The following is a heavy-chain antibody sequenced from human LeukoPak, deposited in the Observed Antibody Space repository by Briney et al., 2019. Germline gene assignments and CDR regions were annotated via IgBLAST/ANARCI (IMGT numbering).Heavy chain of an antibody. CDR2: ISGSGGST. CDR1: GFTFSSYA. D-gene: IGHD4-23*01. J-gene: IGHJ4*02. CDR3: AKVCTVVTHFDY. Sequence: PGGSLRLSCAASGFTFSSYAMSWVRQAPGKGLEWVSAISGSGGSTYYADSVKGRFTISRDNSKTTLYLQMNSLRAEDTAVYYCAKVCTVVTHFDYWGQGTLVTVSS. V-gene: IGHV3-23*01.